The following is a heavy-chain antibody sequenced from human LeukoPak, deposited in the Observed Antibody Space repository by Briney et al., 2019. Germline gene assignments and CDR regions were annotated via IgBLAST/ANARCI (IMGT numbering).Heavy chain of an antibody. CDR2: INSDGSST. Sequence: PGGSLRLSCAASGFTFSSYWMHWVRQAPGKGLVWVSRINSDGSSTSYADSVKGRFTISRDNAKNTLYLQMNSLRAEDTAVYYCARDASYSSGWYPTYYYYYGMDVWGQGTTVTVSS. V-gene: IGHV3-74*01. J-gene: IGHJ6*02. D-gene: IGHD6-19*01. CDR3: ARDASYSSGWYPTYYYYYGMDV. CDR1: GFTFSSYW.